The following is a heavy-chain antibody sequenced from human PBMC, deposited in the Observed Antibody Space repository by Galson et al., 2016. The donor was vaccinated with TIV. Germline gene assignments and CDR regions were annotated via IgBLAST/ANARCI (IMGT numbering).Heavy chain of an antibody. CDR1: GGSFSNYA. CDR2: IIPIFRSP. D-gene: IGHD6-13*01. J-gene: IGHJ2*01. Sequence: SVKVSCKASGGSFSNYAINWVRQAPGQGLEWMGGIIPIFRSPNYAQRFQGRVTITADESTSTAFGELSSLRSDDTAVYYCARPSDSSWYFDLWGRGTPVIVSS. CDR3: ARPSDSSWYFDL. V-gene: IGHV1-69*13.